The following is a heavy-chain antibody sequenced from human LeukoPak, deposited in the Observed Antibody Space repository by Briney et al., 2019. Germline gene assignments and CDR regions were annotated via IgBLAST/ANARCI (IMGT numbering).Heavy chain of an antibody. CDR1: GYSFISYW. CDR2: IYPGDSDT. D-gene: IGHD4-17*01. V-gene: IGHV5-51*01. J-gene: IGHJ4*02. CDR3: ARQMWGDDYGDYGEIDY. Sequence: GESLKISCQGSGYSFISYWIAWVRQMPGKGLEWMGIIYPGDSDTTYSPFFQGQVTISADKSISTAYLQWSSLKASDTAMYYCARQMWGDDYGDYGEIDYWGQGTLVTVSS.